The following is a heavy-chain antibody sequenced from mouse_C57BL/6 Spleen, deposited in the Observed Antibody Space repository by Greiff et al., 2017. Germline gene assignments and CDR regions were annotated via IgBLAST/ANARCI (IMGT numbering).Heavy chain of an antibody. CDR3: ARGGSSYDYAMDY. J-gene: IGHJ4*01. CDR2: INPGSGGT. D-gene: IGHD1-1*01. Sequence: QVQLKQSGAELVRPGTSVKVSCKASGYAFTNYLIEWVKQRPGQGLEWIGVINPGSGGTNYNEKFKGKATLTADKSSSTAYMQLSSLTSEDSAVYFCARGGSSYDYAMDYWGQGTSVTVSS. V-gene: IGHV1-54*01. CDR1: GYAFTNYL.